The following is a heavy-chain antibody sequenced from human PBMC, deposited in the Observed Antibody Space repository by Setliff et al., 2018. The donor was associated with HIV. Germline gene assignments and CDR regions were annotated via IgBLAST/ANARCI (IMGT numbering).Heavy chain of an antibody. Sequence: ASVMVSCKASGYTFTGYYMHWVRQAPGQGLEWMGWINPNSGGTNYAQKFQGRVTMTRDTSISTAYMELSRLRSDDTAVYYCARDRYYDSSGYYWFDAFGIWGQGTMVTVSS. J-gene: IGHJ3*02. CDR1: GYTFTGYY. CDR3: ARDRYYDSSGYYWFDAFGI. D-gene: IGHD3-22*01. CDR2: INPNSGGT. V-gene: IGHV1-2*02.